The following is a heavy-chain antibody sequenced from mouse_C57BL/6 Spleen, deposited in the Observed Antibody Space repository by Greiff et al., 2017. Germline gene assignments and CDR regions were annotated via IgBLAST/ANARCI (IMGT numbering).Heavy chain of an antibody. CDR1: GYTFTSYW. CDR3: AREGEVASFDY. Sequence: QVQLKQSGAELVMPGASVKLSCKASGYTFTSYWMHWVKQRPGQGLEWIGEIDPSDSYTNYNQKFKGKSTLTVDKSSSTAYMQLSSLTSEDSAVYYCAREGEVASFDYWGQGTTLTVSS. D-gene: IGHD6-1*01. CDR2: IDPSDSYT. V-gene: IGHV1-69*01. J-gene: IGHJ2*01.